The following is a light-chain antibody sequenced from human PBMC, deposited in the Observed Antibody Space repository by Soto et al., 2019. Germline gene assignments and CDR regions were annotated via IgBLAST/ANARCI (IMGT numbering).Light chain of an antibody. J-gene: IGLJ1*01. CDR1: SSDVGGYNY. Sequence: QSALTQPPYASGSPGQSVTISCTGTSSDVGGYNYVSWYQQHQGKAPKLMIYEVSKRPSGVPDRFSGSKSGNTASLTVSGLKAEDEADYYCSSYAGSNNWNFGTGTKLTVL. CDR2: EVS. V-gene: IGLV2-8*01. CDR3: SSYAGSNNWN.